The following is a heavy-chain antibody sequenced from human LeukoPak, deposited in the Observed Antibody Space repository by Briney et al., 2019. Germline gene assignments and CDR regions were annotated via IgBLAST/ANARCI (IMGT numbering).Heavy chain of an antibody. CDR3: ARAPSGIGDYYPEYFRH. J-gene: IGHJ1*01. Sequence: GGSLRLSCAASGFTFSSYWMHWVRQAPGKGLVWVSRIKSDGSTNYADSVKGRFTISRDNAKNTLSLQMNSLRAEDTGVYYCARAPSGIGDYYPEYFRHWGQGTLVTVSS. CDR2: IKSDGST. CDR1: GFTFSSYW. D-gene: IGHD3-22*01. V-gene: IGHV3-74*01.